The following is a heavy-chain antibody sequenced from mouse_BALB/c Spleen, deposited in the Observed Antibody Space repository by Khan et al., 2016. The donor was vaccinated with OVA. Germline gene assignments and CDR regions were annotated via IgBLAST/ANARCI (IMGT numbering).Heavy chain of an antibody. CDR1: GFNINDYY. J-gene: IGHJ2*01. Sequence: VQLKQSGAELVRPGASVTLSCTASGFNINDYYIHWVKQRPEQGLVWIGWIDPENGNIMYDPNLQDQATITTDTSSNTAYLHLSSLTSEDTAVYYCPRSILRYFDYWGQGTTLTVSS. CDR2: IDPENGNI. V-gene: IGHV14-1*02. D-gene: IGHD2-3*01. CDR3: PRSILRYFDY.